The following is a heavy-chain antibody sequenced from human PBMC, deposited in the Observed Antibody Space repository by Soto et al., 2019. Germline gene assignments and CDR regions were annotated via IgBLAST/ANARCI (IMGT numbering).Heavy chain of an antibody. CDR2: ISAHNGNT. J-gene: IGHJ3*02. D-gene: IGHD1-26*01. CDR1: GYTFISYG. Sequence: QVQLVQSGAEVKKAGASVKVSCKASGYTFISYGISWVRQAPGQGLEWMGWISAHNGNTNYAQKVQGRVTMTTDTSTTTAYMGLRSLRSDDTAVYYGARDTPTTWYSGSWGDVFDIWGQGTMVTVSS. CDR3: ARDTPTTWYSGSWGDVFDI. V-gene: IGHV1-18*01.